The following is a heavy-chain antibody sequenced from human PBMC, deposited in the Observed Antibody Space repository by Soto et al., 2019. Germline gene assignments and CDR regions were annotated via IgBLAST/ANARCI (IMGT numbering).Heavy chain of an antibody. D-gene: IGHD1-20*01. CDR3: VRDAYNRDAFDI. V-gene: IGHV3-21*01. J-gene: IGHJ3*02. CDR2: ISASSSSI. CDR1: GFNFITFS. Sequence: DVQLVESGGGLVKPGGSLRLSCAASGFNFITFSMNWVRQAPGKGLEWVSSISASSSSIYYAESVKGRFTVSRDNAKNSLYLQMNSLTAEDTALYYCVRDAYNRDAFDIWGQGTTATVSS.